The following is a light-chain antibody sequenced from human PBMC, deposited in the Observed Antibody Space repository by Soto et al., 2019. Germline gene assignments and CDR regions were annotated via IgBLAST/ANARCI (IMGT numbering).Light chain of an antibody. V-gene: IGKV1D-8*03. Sequence: VIWVTQSPSLLSASTGDRVTISCRMSQAISDYLAWYQQKPGKAPELLIYAASALQSGVPSRFSGSGSGTDFTHTISSLQPEDFATYYCQQSYSTPWTFGQGTKVDIK. CDR2: AAS. CDR3: QQSYSTPWT. J-gene: IGKJ1*01. CDR1: QAISDY.